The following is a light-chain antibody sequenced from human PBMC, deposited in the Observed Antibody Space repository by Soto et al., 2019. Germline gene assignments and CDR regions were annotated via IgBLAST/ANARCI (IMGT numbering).Light chain of an antibody. J-gene: IGLJ3*02. CDR3: TSYTSSDTLE. Sequence: QSALTQPASVSGSPGQSITISCTGTRSDIGGYNYVSWYQQHPGKAPKLMIYDVSNRPSGVSNRFSGSKSGNTASLTISGLPAEDEADYYCTSYTSSDTLEFGGGTKLTVL. V-gene: IGLV2-14*01. CDR2: DVS. CDR1: RSDIGGYNY.